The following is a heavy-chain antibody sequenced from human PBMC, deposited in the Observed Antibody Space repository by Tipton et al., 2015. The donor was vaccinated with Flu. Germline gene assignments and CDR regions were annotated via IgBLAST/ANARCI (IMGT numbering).Heavy chain of an antibody. V-gene: IGHV4-39*07. J-gene: IGHJ3*02. CDR2: TYYSGST. CDR1: VGSISSSSYY. CDR3: AREATTYSSGWYRVADAFDI. Sequence: TLSLTCTVSVGSISSSSYYWGWIRQRPGKGLEWIGSTYYSGSTYYNPSLKSRVTISGDTSKNQFSLKLSSVTAADTAVYYCAREATTYSSGWYRVADAFDIWGQGTMVTVSS. D-gene: IGHD6-19*01.